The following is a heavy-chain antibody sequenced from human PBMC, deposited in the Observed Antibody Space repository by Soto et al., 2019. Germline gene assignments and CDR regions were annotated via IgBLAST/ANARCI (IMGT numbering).Heavy chain of an antibody. D-gene: IGHD1-26*01. CDR1: GGTFSSYA. Sequence: QVQLVQSGAEVKKPGSSVKVSCKASGGTFSSYAISWVRQAPGQGLEWMGGIIPIFGTANYAQKFQGRVTITADEFTITDYMELSSLRSEDTAVYYCARGGELPHNWFDPWGQGTLVTVSS. CDR2: IIPIFGTA. J-gene: IGHJ5*02. CDR3: ARGGELPHNWFDP. V-gene: IGHV1-69*01.